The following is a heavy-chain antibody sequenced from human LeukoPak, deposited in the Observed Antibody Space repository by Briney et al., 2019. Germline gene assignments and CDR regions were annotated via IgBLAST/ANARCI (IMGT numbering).Heavy chain of an antibody. D-gene: IGHD3-22*01. V-gene: IGHV1-8*01. CDR3: AIHYYYDSSGYYLIDY. Sequence: ASVKVSCKASGYTFTSYDINWVRQATGQGLEWMGWMNPNSGNTGYAQKLQGRVTMTRNTSISTAYMELSSLRSEDTAVYYCAIHYYYDSSGYYLIDYWGQGTLVTVSS. CDR2: MNPNSGNT. J-gene: IGHJ4*02. CDR1: GYTFTSYD.